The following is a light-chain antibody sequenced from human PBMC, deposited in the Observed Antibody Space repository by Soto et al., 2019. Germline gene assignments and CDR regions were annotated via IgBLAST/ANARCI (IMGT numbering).Light chain of an antibody. CDR2: GAS. CDR1: QSVYDDY. V-gene: IGKV3-20*01. Sequence: EIVLTQSPGTLSLSPGERATLSCRASQSVYDDYLAWYQVKAGQAPRLLFYGASNRATAIPDRFSGSGSGTEFTLTITSLEPEDFAVYYCHQYVTSPRTFGQGTKVEIK. J-gene: IGKJ1*01. CDR3: HQYVTSPRT.